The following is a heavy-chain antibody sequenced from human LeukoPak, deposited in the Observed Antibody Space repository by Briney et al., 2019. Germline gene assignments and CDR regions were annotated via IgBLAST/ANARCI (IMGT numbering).Heavy chain of an antibody. J-gene: IGHJ6*02. Sequence: SETLSLTCTASAGSISSYYWRWIRQPAGKELEWIGRIYTSASTNYNPSLKSRVTISVDTSKNQFSLKVSSVTAADTALYYCASVSFSQYGSGKGVPRTLYYGMDVWGQGTTVTVSS. D-gene: IGHD3-10*01. CDR2: IYTSAST. V-gene: IGHV4-4*07. CDR3: ASVSFSQYGSGKGVPRTLYYGMDV. CDR1: AGSISSYY.